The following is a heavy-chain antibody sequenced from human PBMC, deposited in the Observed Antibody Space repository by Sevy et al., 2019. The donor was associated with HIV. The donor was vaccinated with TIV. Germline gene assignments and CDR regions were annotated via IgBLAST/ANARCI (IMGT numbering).Heavy chain of an antibody. D-gene: IGHD6-19*01. CDR2: INPNDDTV. CDR3: ARLNSGWSWHGVDY. CDR1: GYTFTNYY. Sequence: ASVKVSCKASGYTFTNYYINWVRQAPGQGLEWMGVINPNDDTVSYAQKFLGRVAMTRDTSTSTVYMDLSGLRSEDTAIYYCARLNSGWSWHGVDYWGQGTLVTVSS. J-gene: IGHJ4*02. V-gene: IGHV1-46*01.